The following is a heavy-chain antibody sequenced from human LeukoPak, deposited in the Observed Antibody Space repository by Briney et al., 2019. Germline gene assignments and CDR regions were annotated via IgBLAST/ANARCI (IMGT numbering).Heavy chain of an antibody. J-gene: IGHJ4*02. CDR2: IYYSGST. D-gene: IGHD2-2*02. CDR1: GGSVSSSSYY. Sequence: ETLSLTCTVSGGSVSSSSYYWGWIRQPPGKGLEWIGSIYYSGSTFYNPSLKSRVTISVDTSKNQFSLKLSSVTAADTAVYFCARQSSTSCYIDYWGQGTLVAVSS. V-gene: IGHV4-39*01. CDR3: ARQSSTSCYIDY.